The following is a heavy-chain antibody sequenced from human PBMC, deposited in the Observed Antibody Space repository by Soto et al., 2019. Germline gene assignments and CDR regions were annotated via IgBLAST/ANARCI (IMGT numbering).Heavy chain of an antibody. CDR3: ARPRYSSYLGYMDV. D-gene: IGHD3-9*01. Sequence: SETLSLTCTVSGGSISSGGYYWSWIRQHPGKGLEWIGYIYYSGSTYYNPSLKSRVTISVDTSKNQFSLKLSSVTAADTAVYYCARPRYSSYLGYMDVWGKGTTVTVSS. CDR1: GGSISSGGYY. CDR2: IYYSGST. J-gene: IGHJ6*03. V-gene: IGHV4-31*03.